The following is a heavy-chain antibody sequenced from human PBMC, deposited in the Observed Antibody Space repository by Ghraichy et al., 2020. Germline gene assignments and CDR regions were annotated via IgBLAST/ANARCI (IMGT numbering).Heavy chain of an antibody. CDR1: GFIFSSYY. V-gene: IGHV3-7*04. CDR3: ARGGYNYGSNPIDY. J-gene: IGHJ4*02. CDR2: IKHDESEK. D-gene: IGHD5-18*01. Sequence: GGSLRLSCAASGFIFSSYYMTWVRQVPGKGLEWVANIKHDESEKYYVDSVKGRFTISRDNAKNSLYLQMNSLRPDDTAVYYCARGGYNYGSNPIDYWGQGTLVIVSS.